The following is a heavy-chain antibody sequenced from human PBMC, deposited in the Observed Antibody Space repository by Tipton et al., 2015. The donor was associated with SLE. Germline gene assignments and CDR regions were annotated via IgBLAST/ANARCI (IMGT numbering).Heavy chain of an antibody. J-gene: IGHJ4*02. CDR3: ARAHSITIFGVVIHGYFDY. D-gene: IGHD3-3*01. Sequence: TLSLTCTVSGGSISSYYWSWIRQPPGKGLEWIGYIYYSGSTNYNPSLKSRVTISVDKSKNQFSLKLSSVTAADTAVYYCARAHSITIFGVVIHGYFDYWGQGTLVTVSS. CDR2: IYYSGST. V-gene: IGHV4-59*12. CDR1: GGSISSYY.